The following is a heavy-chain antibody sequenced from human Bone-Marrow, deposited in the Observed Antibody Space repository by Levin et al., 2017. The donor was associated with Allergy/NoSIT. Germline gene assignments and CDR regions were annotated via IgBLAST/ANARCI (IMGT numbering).Heavy chain of an antibody. CDR2: IDYSGST. CDR3: ARDLDYYYYMDV. Sequence: SETLSLTCTVSGASVNSGSNYWSWIRQSPGKGLEWIGYIDYSGSTIYNPSLRRRVTISADTSKNQFSLKLTSVTAADTAVYYCARDLDYYYYMDVWGKGTTVTVSS. V-gene: IGHV4-61*01. J-gene: IGHJ6*03. CDR1: GASVNSGSNY.